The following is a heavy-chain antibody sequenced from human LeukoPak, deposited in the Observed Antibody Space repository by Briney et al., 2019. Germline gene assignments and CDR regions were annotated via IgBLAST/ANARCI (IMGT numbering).Heavy chain of an antibody. V-gene: IGHV4-34*01. CDR2: INHSGST. J-gene: IGHJ4*02. D-gene: IGHD6-13*01. Sequence: SETLSLTCAVYGGSFSGYYWSWIRQPPGKGLEWIGEINHSGSTNYNPSLKSRVTISVDTSKNQFSLKLSSVTAADTAVYYCARDREIAAAGYFDYWGQGTLVTVSS. CDR1: GGSFSGYY. CDR3: ARDREIAAAGYFDY.